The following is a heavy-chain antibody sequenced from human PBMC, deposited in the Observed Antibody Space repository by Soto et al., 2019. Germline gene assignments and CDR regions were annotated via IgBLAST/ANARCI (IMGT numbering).Heavy chain of an antibody. CDR3: VRDRGYGPDFDN. CDR1: GFIFSDYW. Sequence: EVQLVESGGGLVQPGGSLRLSCAASGFIFSDYWMTWVRQAPGKGLEWVANIKHDGRVKYHADSLKGRVTISRDNAQNSLSLQMNSLRAEDTAIYYCVRDRGYGPDFDNWGQGTLVTVSS. D-gene: IGHD5-18*01. CDR2: IKHDGRVK. J-gene: IGHJ4*02. V-gene: IGHV3-7*04.